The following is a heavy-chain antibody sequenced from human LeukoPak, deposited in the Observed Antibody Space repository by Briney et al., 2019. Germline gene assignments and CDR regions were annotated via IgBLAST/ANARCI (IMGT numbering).Heavy chain of an antibody. CDR3: ARDVWAGSLGASDI. Sequence: GGSLRLSCAASGFTVSSNYMSWVRQAPGKGLEWVSVIYSGGSTYYADSVKGRFTISGDNSKNTLYLQMNSLRPEDTAVYYCARDVWAGSLGASDIWGQGTMVTVSS. J-gene: IGHJ3*02. V-gene: IGHV3-53*05. CDR1: GFTVSSNY. CDR2: IYSGGST. D-gene: IGHD3/OR15-3a*01.